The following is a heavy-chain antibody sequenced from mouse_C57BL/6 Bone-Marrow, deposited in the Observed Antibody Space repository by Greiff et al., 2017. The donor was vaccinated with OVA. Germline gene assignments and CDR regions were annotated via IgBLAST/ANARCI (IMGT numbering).Heavy chain of an antibody. D-gene: IGHD2-4*01. CDR3: ARRGDYDNYAMDY. CDR1: GYTFTSYW. J-gene: IGHJ4*01. CDR2: IDPSDSYT. V-gene: IGHV1-69*01. Sequence: QVQLQQSGAELVMPGASVKLSCKASGYTFTSYWMHWVKQRPGQGLEWIGEIDPSDSYTNYNQKFKGKSTLTVDKSSSTAYMQLSSLTSEDSAVYYCARRGDYDNYAMDYWGQGTSVTVSS.